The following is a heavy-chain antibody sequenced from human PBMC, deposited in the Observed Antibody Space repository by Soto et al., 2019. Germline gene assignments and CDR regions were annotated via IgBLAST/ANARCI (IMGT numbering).Heavy chain of an antibody. Sequence: QVQLQQWGAGLLKPSETLSLTCAVYGGSFSGYYWSWIRQPPGKGLEWEGEINHSGSTNYNPSLKSRVTISVDTAKNQFSLKLSSVTAADTAVYYCARAWRSSGWYQHWGQGTLVTVSS. CDR2: INHSGST. V-gene: IGHV4-34*01. J-gene: IGHJ1*01. CDR3: ARAWRSSGWYQH. CDR1: GGSFSGYY. D-gene: IGHD6-19*01.